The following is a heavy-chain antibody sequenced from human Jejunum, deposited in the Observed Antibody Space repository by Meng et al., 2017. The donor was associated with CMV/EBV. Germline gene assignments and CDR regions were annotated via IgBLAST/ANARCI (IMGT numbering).Heavy chain of an antibody. CDR2: IHYRGVT. CDR3: VRDRLDSGDYVFDF. V-gene: IGHV4-30-4*01. J-gene: IGHJ4*02. Sequence: SGGSINRSGYYWTWIRQPPGKGLEWIGYIHYRGVTYYNPSLKSRVTISMDTSKNQFSLNLSSVTAADTAVYFCVRDRLDSGDYVFDFWGQGTLVTVSS. D-gene: IGHD3-22*01. CDR1: GGSINRSGYY.